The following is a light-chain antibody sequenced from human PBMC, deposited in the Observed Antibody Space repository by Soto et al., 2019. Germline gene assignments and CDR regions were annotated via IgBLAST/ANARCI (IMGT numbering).Light chain of an antibody. CDR2: AAS. CDR3: QTYDKAPWT. V-gene: IGKV1-27*01. J-gene: IGKJ1*01. CDR1: RGIYTH. Sequence: DIQMTHSPSSLSASVGDRVTITCRASRGIYTHLAWYQQKPGNAPKLLIYAASTLQSGVPSRFSASGSGTDFILTIRALQSEDVGTYFCQTYDKAPWTCGPWTRV.